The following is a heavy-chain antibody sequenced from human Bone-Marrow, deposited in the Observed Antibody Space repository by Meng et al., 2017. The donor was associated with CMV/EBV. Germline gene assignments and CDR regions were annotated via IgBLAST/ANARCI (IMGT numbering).Heavy chain of an antibody. V-gene: IGHV1-69*06. Sequence: KAVGGTCSGYASSWVAQAPGQGLEWMGGFIPIFGTANYAQKFQGRVTITADKSTSTAYMELSSLRSEDTAVYYCARGAPQGEEDWFDPWGQGTLVTVSS. CDR1: GGTCSGYA. CDR2: FIPIFGTA. CDR3: ARGAPQGEEDWFDP. D-gene: IGHD3-10*01. J-gene: IGHJ5*02.